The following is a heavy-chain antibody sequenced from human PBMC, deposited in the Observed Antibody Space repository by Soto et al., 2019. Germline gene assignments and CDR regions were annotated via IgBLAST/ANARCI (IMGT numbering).Heavy chain of an antibody. CDR3: AMVDVYVTPSPQDV. CDR2: INTYNGNT. J-gene: IGHJ6*02. D-gene: IGHD3-16*01. V-gene: IGHV1-18*01. CDR1: RYTFTRYG. Sequence: QVQLVQSGAEVKNPGASVKVSCKASRYTFTRYGIGWARQAPGQGLEWMGWINTYNGNTNYAQNVQGRVTLTTDTSTSTAYMELRSLRSNATAIYYCAMVDVYVTPSPQDVWGQGTTVIVSS.